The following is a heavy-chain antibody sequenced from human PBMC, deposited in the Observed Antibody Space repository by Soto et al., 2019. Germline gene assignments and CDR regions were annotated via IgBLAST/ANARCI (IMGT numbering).Heavy chain of an antibody. Sequence: QVQLVQSGAEVKKPGASVKVSCKASGNTFTSDGISWVRQAPGQGLEWMGWISAYNGNTNYAQKLQGRVTMTTDTSTSTAYMELRSLRSDDTAVYYCARAEYCSGGSCYSGLDYWGQGTLVTVSS. CDR1: GNTFTSDG. CDR3: ARAEYCSGGSCYSGLDY. J-gene: IGHJ4*02. V-gene: IGHV1-18*01. CDR2: ISAYNGNT. D-gene: IGHD2-15*01.